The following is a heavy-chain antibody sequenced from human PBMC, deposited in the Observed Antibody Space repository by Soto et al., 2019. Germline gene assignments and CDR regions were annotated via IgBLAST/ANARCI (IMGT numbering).Heavy chain of an antibody. CDR1: GFTFNNFA. V-gene: IGHV3-23*01. Sequence: GGSLRLSCRASGFTFNNFALNWVRQTPGQGLEWISAISHSGRNSYYADSLKGRFTISRDDSKNTVFLQMTRLTVADTAMYYCARLGELDFDSDFDYWGQGTLVTVSS. CDR2: ISHSGRNS. CDR3: ARLGELDFDSDFDY. J-gene: IGHJ4*02. D-gene: IGHD1-1*01.